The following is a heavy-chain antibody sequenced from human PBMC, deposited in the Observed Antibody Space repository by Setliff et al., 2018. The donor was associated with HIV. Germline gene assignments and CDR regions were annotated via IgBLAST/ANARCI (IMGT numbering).Heavy chain of an antibody. CDR1: GGTFDSHA. V-gene: IGHV1-69*10. CDR2: IIHILGIR. Sequence: ASVKVSCKASGGTFDSHAISWVRQAPGQGFELMGGIIHILGIRNYAQKFQGRVIITTDESTGTAYMELSSLKDDDTAIYYCARPAPLLGTSPANNAFDIWGQGTTVTVSS. D-gene: IGHD3-10*01. CDR3: ARPAPLLGTSPANNAFDI. J-gene: IGHJ3*02.